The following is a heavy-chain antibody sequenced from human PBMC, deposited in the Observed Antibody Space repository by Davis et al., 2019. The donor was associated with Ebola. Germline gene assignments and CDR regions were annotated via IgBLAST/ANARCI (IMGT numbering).Heavy chain of an antibody. V-gene: IGHV3-30*04. CDR1: GFTFSDYA. J-gene: IGHJ1*01. D-gene: IGHD1-26*01. CDR2: ISYDGRNK. CDR3: ARTDSGSYQPDYFQY. Sequence: GESLKISCAASGFTFSDYAMHWVRQAPGKGLEWVAVISYDGRNKYYAGSVKGRFTISRDNSNNTLYLQMNSLRVEDTAVYYCARTDSGSYQPDYFQYWGQGTLVTVSS.